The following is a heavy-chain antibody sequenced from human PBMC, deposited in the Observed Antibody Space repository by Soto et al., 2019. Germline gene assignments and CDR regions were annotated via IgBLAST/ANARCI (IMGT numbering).Heavy chain of an antibody. CDR3: ATQLRFLEWAYYYYYGMDV. CDR2: ISGSGGST. D-gene: IGHD3-3*01. CDR1: GFTFSSYA. V-gene: IGHV3-23*01. Sequence: PGGSLRLSCAASGFTFSSYAMSWVRQAPGKGLEWVSAISGSGGSTYYADSVKGRFTISRDNSKNTLYLQMNSLRAEDTAVYYCATQLRFLEWAYYYYYGMDVWGQGTTVTVSS. J-gene: IGHJ6*02.